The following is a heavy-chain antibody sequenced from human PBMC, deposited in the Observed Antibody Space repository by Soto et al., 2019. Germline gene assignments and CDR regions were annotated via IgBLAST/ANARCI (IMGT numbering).Heavy chain of an antibody. CDR3: ASKFGELLADAFDI. CDR2: IYLSASI. V-gene: IGHV4-4*02. Sequence: QVQLQESGPGLVKPSGTLSLTCTVSNASISSRKWWTWVRQTPGKGLEWIGEIYLSASINHNPSLKSRFTMSVDKSNNQFSLKMTSVTAADTAVYYCASKFGELLADAFDIWGQGTVVTVSS. CDR1: NASISSRKW. D-gene: IGHD3-10*01. J-gene: IGHJ3*02.